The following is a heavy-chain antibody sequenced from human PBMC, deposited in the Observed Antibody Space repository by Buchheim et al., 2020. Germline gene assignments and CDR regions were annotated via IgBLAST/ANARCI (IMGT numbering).Heavy chain of an antibody. V-gene: IGHV1-8*01. CDR1: GYTFTSYD. CDR3: ARAYYDFWSGSGRRIGFDY. J-gene: IGHJ4*02. D-gene: IGHD3-3*01. Sequence: QVQLVQSGAEVKKPGASVKVSCKASGYTFTSYDINWVRQATGQGLEWMGWMNPNSGSTGYAQRFQGRVTMTRNNSISTAYMELSSLRSEDTAVYYCARAYYDFWSGSGRRIGFDYWGQGTL. CDR2: MNPNSGST.